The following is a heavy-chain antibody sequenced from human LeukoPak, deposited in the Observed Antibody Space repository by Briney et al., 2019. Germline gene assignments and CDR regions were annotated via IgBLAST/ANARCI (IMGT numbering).Heavy chain of an antibody. CDR3: ARLVNWNDVNPAPPFDY. CDR1: GGSISSGGYY. CDR2: IYHSGST. Sequence: SQTLSLTCTVSGGSISSGGYYWSWIRQPPGKGLEWIGYIYHSGSTYYNPSLKSRVTISVDRSKNQFSLKLSSVTAADTAVYYCARLVNWNDVNPAPPFDYWGQGTLVTVSS. D-gene: IGHD1-1*01. V-gene: IGHV4-30-2*01. J-gene: IGHJ4*02.